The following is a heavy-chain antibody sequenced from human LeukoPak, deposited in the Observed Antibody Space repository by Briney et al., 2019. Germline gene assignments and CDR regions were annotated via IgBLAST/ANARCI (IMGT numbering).Heavy chain of an antibody. V-gene: IGHV4-34*01. Sequence: SETLSLTRAVCVGFYSVYYWRGITHPPARGLVWIGELHHSGSTNYNPYLKNRVTISVDTSKNHVPLKLSSVTAADTAVYYCARRRPRTMGTRPHAGFDYWGQGTLVTVSS. J-gene: IGHJ4*02. CDR1: VGFYSVYY. D-gene: IGHD5-18*01. CDR2: LHHSGST. CDR3: ARRRPRTMGTRPHAGFDY.